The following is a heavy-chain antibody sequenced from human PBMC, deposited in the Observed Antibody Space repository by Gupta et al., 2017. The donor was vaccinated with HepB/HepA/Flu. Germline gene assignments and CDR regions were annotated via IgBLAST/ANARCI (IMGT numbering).Heavy chain of an antibody. D-gene: IGHD3-3*01. CDR2: IKAEGGQM. Sequence: VQLVESGGALVQPGESLRLSCAVSGFTFSAYWMDWVRQARGKGLEWGARIKAEGGQMFYLGSVKGRFVISRDNARNSLYLQMNSLRGDDTAIYYCASAGLFDSWSGIDYWGQGTLVTVSS. CDR1: GFTFSAYW. J-gene: IGHJ4*02. CDR3: ASAGLFDSWSGIDY. V-gene: IGHV3-7*03.